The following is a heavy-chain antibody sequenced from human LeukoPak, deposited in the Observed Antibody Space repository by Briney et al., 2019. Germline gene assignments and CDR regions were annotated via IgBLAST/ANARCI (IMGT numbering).Heavy chain of an antibody. J-gene: IGHJ4*02. CDR3: ARVGSVARSDYLDY. CDR1: GFTFSDHF. CDR2: SRNKAKSYTT. D-gene: IGHD5-12*01. V-gene: IGHV3-72*01. Sequence: SGGSLSLSCAASGFTFSDHFLAWVRQAPGKGLEWVGRSRNKAKSYTTEYAASVKGRFTISRDDSKNSLYLQMNSLKTEDTAVYYCARVGSVARSDYLDYWGQGTLVTVSS.